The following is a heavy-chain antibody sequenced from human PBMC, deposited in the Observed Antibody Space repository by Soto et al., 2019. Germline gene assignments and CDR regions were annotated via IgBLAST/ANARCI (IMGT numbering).Heavy chain of an antibody. CDR2: IYHSGST. V-gene: IGHV4-4*02. CDR3: ARFSERHYYYYGMDV. CDR1: GGSISSSNW. J-gene: IGHJ6*02. Sequence: QVQLQESGPGLVKPSGTLSLTCAVSGGSISSSNWWSWVRQPPGKGLEWIGEIYHSGSTNYNPSLKSRVTIXXDXSXXQFSLKLSSVTAADTAVYYCARFSERHYYYYGMDVWGQGTTVTVSS.